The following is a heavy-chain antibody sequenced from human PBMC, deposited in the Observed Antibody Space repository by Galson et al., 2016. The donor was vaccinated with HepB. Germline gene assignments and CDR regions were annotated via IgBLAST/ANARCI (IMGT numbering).Heavy chain of an antibody. Sequence: SLRLSCAASGFTFNSYIMNWVRQAPGKGLEWVAYISSSSSYIYYANSVKGRFTISRDNAKKSLYLQMNSLRAEDTAVYYCARAPIEVDGMRSYYYGMDVWGQGTTVTVSS. V-gene: IGHV3-21*01. CDR3: ARAPIEVDGMRSYYYGMDV. J-gene: IGHJ6*02. CDR2: ISSSSSYI. D-gene: IGHD6-13*01. CDR1: GFTFNSYI.